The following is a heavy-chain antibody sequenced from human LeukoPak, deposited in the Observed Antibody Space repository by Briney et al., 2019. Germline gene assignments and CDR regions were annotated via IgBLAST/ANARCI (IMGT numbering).Heavy chain of an antibody. V-gene: IGHV1-2*02. CDR2: INPNSGGT. J-gene: IGHJ4*02. CDR3: ARAWDYYDSSGYSFDY. D-gene: IGHD3-22*01. Sequence: ASVKVSCKASEYTLTGYYMHWVRQAPGQGLEGMGLINPNSGGTNYAQKFQGRVTMTRDTSISTAYLELSRLRSDDTAVYYCARAWDYYDSSGYSFDYWGQGTLVTVSS. CDR1: EYTLTGYY.